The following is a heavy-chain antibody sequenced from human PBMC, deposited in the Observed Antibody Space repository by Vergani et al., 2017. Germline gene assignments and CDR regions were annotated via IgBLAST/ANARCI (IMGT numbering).Heavy chain of an antibody. J-gene: IGHJ6*03. CDR2: IKQDGTEK. CDR1: GFAFSSYW. CDR3: ARCGTVLVFYYYMDV. Sequence: EVQVVESGGGLVQPGGPLRLSCDSSGFAFSSYWMTWVRQAPGKGLEWVASIKQDGTEKYYVDSVKGRFTISRDNAKNSLYLQMSSLRAEDTAVYYCARCGTVLVFYYYMDVWGRGTTVTVSS. V-gene: IGHV3-7*01. D-gene: IGHD5-18*01.